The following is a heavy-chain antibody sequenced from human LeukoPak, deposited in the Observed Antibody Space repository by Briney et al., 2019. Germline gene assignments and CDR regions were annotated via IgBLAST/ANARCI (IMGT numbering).Heavy chain of an antibody. D-gene: IGHD6-13*01. CDR2: IYHSGST. CDR3: AVYSIAAAGNDY. V-gene: IGHV4-30-2*01. J-gene: IGHJ4*02. CDR1: GGSISSGGYY. Sequence: SETLSLTCTVSGGSISSGGYYWSWIRQPPGKGLEWIGYIYHSGSTYYNPSLESRVTISVDTSKNQFSLKLSSVTAADTAVYYCAVYSIAAAGNDYWGQGTLVTVSS.